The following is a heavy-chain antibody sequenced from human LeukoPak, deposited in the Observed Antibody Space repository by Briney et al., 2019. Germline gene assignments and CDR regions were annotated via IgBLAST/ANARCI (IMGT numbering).Heavy chain of an antibody. Sequence: KSSETLSLTCTVSGGSISTYYWSWIRQPPGKGLEWIGYIYYSGSTNYNPSLKSRLTISIDTSKNQFFLRLSSVTAADTALYYCARGGVRWLFDYWGQGTLVTVSS. CDR2: IYYSGST. J-gene: IGHJ4*02. V-gene: IGHV4-59*01. CDR3: ARGGVRWLFDY. CDR1: GGSISTYY. D-gene: IGHD4-23*01.